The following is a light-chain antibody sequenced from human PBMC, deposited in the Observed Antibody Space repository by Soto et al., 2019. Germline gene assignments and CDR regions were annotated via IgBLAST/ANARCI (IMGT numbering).Light chain of an antibody. CDR1: QSVTSNY. V-gene: IGKV3-20*01. CDR3: QQYSRSPRT. CDR2: GAS. J-gene: IGKJ1*01. Sequence: EIVLTQSPGTLSLSPGERATLSCRASQSVTSNYLAWYQQKPGQAPRLLIYGASNRATGIPDRFSGSGSETDFTLTISRLEPEDFAVYYCQQYSRSPRTLGQGTKVDTK.